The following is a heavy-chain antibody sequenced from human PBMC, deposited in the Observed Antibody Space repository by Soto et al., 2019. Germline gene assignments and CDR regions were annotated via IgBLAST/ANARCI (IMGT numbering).Heavy chain of an antibody. CDR1: GFTFSRYW. J-gene: IGHJ3*02. D-gene: IGHD3-3*01. CDR2: SNSDGSST. V-gene: IGHV3-74*01. Sequence: EVQLVESGGGLVQPGGSLRLSCAASGFTFSRYWIHWVRQAPGKGLVWVSRSNSDGSSTTYADSVKGRFTISRDNAKNTLYLQMNSLRAEDTAVYYCAREEIFGVVIDAFDIWGQGTMVTVSS. CDR3: AREEIFGVVIDAFDI.